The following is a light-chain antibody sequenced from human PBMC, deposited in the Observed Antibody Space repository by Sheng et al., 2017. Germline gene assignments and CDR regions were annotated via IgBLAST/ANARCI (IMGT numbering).Light chain of an antibody. Sequence: DIQMTQSPSSLSASVGDRVTITCRASQSIRTYLIWYQQKPGKAPKFLIYAASSLQSGVPSRFSGSVSGTDFTLTISSLQPEDFATYYCQQNYTVPRTFGGGTKVEIK. V-gene: IGKV1-39*01. CDR3: QQNYTVPRT. CDR2: AAS. J-gene: IGKJ4*01. CDR1: QSIRTY.